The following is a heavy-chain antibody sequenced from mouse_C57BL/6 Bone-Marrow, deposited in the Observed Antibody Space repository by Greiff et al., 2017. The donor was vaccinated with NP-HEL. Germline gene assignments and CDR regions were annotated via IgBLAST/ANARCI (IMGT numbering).Heavy chain of an antibody. CDR3: ARPRGYFDY. CDR1: GYTFTDYY. Sequence: VQLKESGPVLVKPGASVKMSCKASGYTFTDYYMNWVKQSHGKSLEWIGVINPYNGGTSYNQKFKGKATLTVDKSSSTAYMELNSLTSEDSAVYYCARPRGYFDYWGKGTTLTVSS. CDR2: INPYNGGT. J-gene: IGHJ2*01. V-gene: IGHV1-19*01.